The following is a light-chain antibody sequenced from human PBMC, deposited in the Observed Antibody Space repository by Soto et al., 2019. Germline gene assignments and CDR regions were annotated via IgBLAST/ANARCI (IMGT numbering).Light chain of an antibody. V-gene: IGKV1-12*01. J-gene: IGKJ3*01. CDR2: GAS. Sequence: DIKMTQSPSSVSASVGDSVTITCRASQGIGTWLAWYQQKPGQAPKLLIYGASRLQSGVPSRFSGSGSGTDFTLTITRLQPEDFANYYCHQADSLITFGPGTKVDIK. CDR3: HQADSLIT. CDR1: QGIGTW.